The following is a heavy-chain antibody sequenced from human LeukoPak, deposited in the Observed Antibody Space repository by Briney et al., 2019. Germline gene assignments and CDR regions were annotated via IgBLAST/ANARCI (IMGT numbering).Heavy chain of an antibody. D-gene: IGHD3-3*01. CDR2: IFYTGNT. CDR3: ARGVKSTYYDFWSVPSLDY. J-gene: IGHJ4*02. V-gene: IGHV4-59*01. CDR1: GDYISNYY. Sequence: PSETLSHTCTVSGDYISNYYWSWIRQPPGKRLEWIGYIFYTGNTNYNPSLKSRVTISLDKAKNQFSLKVNSVTAADTAVYYCARGVKSTYYDFWSVPSLDYWGQGTLVTVSS.